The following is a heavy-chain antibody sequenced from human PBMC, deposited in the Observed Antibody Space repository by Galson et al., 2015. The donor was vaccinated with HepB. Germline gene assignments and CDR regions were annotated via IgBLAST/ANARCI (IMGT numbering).Heavy chain of an antibody. V-gene: IGHV3-48*01. CDR3: ARGSTVTTGKTYYYYGMDV. D-gene: IGHD4-11*01. Sequence: SLRLSCAASGFTFSSYSMNWVRQAPGKGLEWVSYISSSSSTIYYADSVKGRFTISRDNAKNSLYLQMNSLRAEDTAVYYCARGSTVTTGKTYYYYGMDVWGQGTTVTVSS. CDR2: ISSSSSTI. CDR1: GFTFSSYS. J-gene: IGHJ6*02.